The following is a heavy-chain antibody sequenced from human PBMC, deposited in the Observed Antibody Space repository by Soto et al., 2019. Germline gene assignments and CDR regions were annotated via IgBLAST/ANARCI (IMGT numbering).Heavy chain of an antibody. D-gene: IGHD5-18*01. V-gene: IGHV4-34*01. CDR2: INHSGST. CDR1: GGSFSGYY. J-gene: IGHJ4*02. Sequence: QVQLQQWGAGLLKPSETLSLTCAVYGGSFSGYYWSWIRQPPGKGLEWIGEINHSGSTNYNPSLKSQDTISVDTSKNQFSLKLSSVTAADTAVYYCARGGRGYSYGGIDYWGQGTLVTVSS. CDR3: ARGGRGYSYGGIDY.